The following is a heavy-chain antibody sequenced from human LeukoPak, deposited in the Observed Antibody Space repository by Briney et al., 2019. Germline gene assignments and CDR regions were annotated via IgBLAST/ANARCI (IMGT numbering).Heavy chain of an antibody. CDR2: INHSGGT. CDR3: ARGQSTYYYDSSGYFFGAPHYYYYYMDV. CDR1: GGSSSGYY. J-gene: IGHJ6*03. V-gene: IGHV4-34*01. D-gene: IGHD3-22*01. Sequence: PSETLSLTSAVYGGSSSGYYWSRIRQPPGKGLGWIGEINHSGGTNYNPSLKSRVTISVDTSNNQISRSWSSVTAADTAVYYCARGQSTYYYDSSGYFFGAPHYYYYYMDVWGKGTTVTVSS.